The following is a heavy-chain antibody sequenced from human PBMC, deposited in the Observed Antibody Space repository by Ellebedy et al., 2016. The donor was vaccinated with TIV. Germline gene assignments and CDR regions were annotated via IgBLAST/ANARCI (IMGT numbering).Heavy chain of an antibody. V-gene: IGHV1-69*13. CDR1: GYTFTSYG. Sequence: ASVKVSCKASGYTFTSYGISWVRQAPGQGLEWMGGIIPIFGTANYAQKFQGRVTITADESTSTAYMELSSLRSEDTAVYYCARTSRYNWNDELVLDPKYYYYYYGMDVWGQGTTVTVSS. CDR3: ARTSRYNWNDELVLDPKYYYYYYGMDV. J-gene: IGHJ6*02. D-gene: IGHD1-1*01. CDR2: IIPIFGTA.